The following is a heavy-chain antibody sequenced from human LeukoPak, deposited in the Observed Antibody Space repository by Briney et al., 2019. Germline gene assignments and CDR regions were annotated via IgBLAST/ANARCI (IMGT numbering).Heavy chain of an antibody. CDR3: ARTLYYYYGMDV. CDR2: IDPSDSYT. J-gene: IGHJ6*02. Sequence: GESLKISCKGSGYSFTSYWISWVRQMPGKGLEWMGRIDPSDSYTNYSPSFQGHVTISADKSISTAYLQWSSPKASDTAMYYCARTLYYYYGMDVWGQGTTVTVSS. V-gene: IGHV5-10-1*01. CDR1: GYSFTSYW.